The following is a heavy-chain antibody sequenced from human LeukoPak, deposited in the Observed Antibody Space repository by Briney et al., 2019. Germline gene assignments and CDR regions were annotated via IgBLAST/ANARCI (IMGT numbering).Heavy chain of an antibody. V-gene: IGHV3-21*01. J-gene: IGHJ4*02. D-gene: IGHD5-18*01. CDR3: ARDSPISYGGFVY. Sequence: PGGSLRLSCAPSGFTFSSYSMNWVRQAPGKGLEGVSSISSSSSYIYYADSVKGRFTISRDKAKNSLYLQMNSLRAEDTSVYYCARDSPISYGGFVYWGQGTLVTVSS. CDR1: GFTFSSYS. CDR2: ISSSSSYI.